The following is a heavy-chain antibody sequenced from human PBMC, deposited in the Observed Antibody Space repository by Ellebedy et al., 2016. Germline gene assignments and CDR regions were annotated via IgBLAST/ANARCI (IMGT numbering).Heavy chain of an antibody. D-gene: IGHD3-10*01. J-gene: IGHJ3*02. V-gene: IGHV4-39*01. Sequence: WVRQAPGKGLEWIGSIYYSGSTYYNPSLKSRVTISVDTSKNQFSLKLSSVTAADTAVYYCAADGDWDAFDIWGQGTMVTVSS. CDR3: AADGDWDAFDI. CDR2: IYYSGST.